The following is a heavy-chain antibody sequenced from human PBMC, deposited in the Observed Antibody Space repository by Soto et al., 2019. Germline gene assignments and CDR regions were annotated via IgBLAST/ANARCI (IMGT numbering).Heavy chain of an antibody. CDR3: ATVEAINLGDY. CDR2: FDPEDGET. D-gene: IGHD2-21*01. J-gene: IGHJ4*02. CDR1: GGTFSSYA. V-gene: IGHV1-24*01. Sequence: ASVKVSCKASGGTFSSYAISWVRQAPGKGLEWMGGFDPEDGETIYAQKFQGRVTMTEDTSTDTAYMELGSLRSDDTAVYYCATVEAINLGDYWGQGTLVTVSS.